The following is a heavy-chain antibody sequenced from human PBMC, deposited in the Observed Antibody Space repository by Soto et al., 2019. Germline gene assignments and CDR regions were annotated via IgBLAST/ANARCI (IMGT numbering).Heavy chain of an antibody. CDR2: TYYRSKWYK. Sequence: SLTCAISGDSVSSNSAAWNWIRQSPSRGLEWLGRTYYRSKWYKEYAASVRSRITINPDTSKNQFSLQLNSVSPEDTAVYYCVRTVGWLDPWGQGILVTVSS. J-gene: IGHJ5*02. D-gene: IGHD2-15*01. CDR1: GDSVSSNSAA. V-gene: IGHV6-1*01. CDR3: VRTVGWLDP.